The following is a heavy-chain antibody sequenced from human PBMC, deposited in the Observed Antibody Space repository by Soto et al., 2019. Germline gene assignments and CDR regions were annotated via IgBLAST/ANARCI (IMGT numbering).Heavy chain of an antibody. CDR2: INGDGSST. CDR1: GFTFRRYW. Sequence: GGSLRLACAASGFTFRRYWMHWVRQASGKGLVWVSRINGDGSSTSYADSVKGRFTISRDNAKNTLYLQMNSLRAEDTAVYYCVSLVERSHIAFAIWGQGTMVTVSS. D-gene: IGHD6-6*01. J-gene: IGHJ3*02. CDR3: VSLVERSHIAFAI. V-gene: IGHV3-74*01.